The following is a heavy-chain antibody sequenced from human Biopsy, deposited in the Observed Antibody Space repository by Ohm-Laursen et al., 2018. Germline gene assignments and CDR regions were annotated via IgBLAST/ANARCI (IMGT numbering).Heavy chain of an antibody. CDR3: ARTYDYDSSAYYYAY. CDR1: GGSFSDYY. CDR2: INHSGST. J-gene: IGHJ4*02. V-gene: IGHV4-34*01. Sequence: SETLSLTCTVYGGSFSDYYWTWIRQPPNKGLEWIGEINHSGSTSYNSSLRSRATVSVDTSKNQFSLRLSSVTAADTAIYYCARTYDYDSSAYYYAYWGQGTLVTVSS. D-gene: IGHD3-22*01.